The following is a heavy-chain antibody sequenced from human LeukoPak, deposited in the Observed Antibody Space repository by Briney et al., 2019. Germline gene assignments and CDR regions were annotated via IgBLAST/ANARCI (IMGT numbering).Heavy chain of an antibody. CDR3: ARETCNWGSDY. CDR2: ISFYNGDT. Sequence: ASVKVSCKASGYTFTSYGISWVRQAPGQGLEWMGWISFYNGDTLYAQDFQGRLTVTTDTSTSTAYMELRSLRSDDTAVYYCARETCNWGSDYWGQGTLVTVSS. CDR1: GYTFTSYG. D-gene: IGHD7-27*01. J-gene: IGHJ4*02. V-gene: IGHV1-18*01.